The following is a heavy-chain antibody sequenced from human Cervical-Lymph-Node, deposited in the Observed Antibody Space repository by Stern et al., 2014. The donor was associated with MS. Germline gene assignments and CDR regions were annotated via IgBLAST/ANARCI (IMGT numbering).Heavy chain of an antibody. Sequence: EDQLVESEGGVIQPGGSLRLSCTASGFTVSRDYMTWVRQAPGKGLEWVSLITNVGSTFYTDSVKGRFTISRDDSKNTVYLHMTSLRAEDTAMYYCARDTSSPERSDWWGQGTLVTVSS. CDR2: ITNVGST. CDR3: ARDTSSPERSDW. D-gene: IGHD1-1*01. CDR1: GFTVSRDY. V-gene: IGHV3-53*01. J-gene: IGHJ4*02.